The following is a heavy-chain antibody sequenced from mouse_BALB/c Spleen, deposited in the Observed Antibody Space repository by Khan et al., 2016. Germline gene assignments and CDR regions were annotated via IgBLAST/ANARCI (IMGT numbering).Heavy chain of an antibody. D-gene: IGHD1-1*01. CDR2: INTYTGEP. CDR3: ARWGYYYAWFAY. CDR1: GYTFTNYG. Sequence: QIQLVQSGPELKKPGETVKISCKASGYTFTNYGMKWVKQAPGKGLKWMGWINTYTGEPTYADDFKGRFAFSLETSAITAYLQINNLKNDDTATYVCARWGYYYAWFAYWGQGTLVTVSA. J-gene: IGHJ3*01. V-gene: IGHV9-3-1*01.